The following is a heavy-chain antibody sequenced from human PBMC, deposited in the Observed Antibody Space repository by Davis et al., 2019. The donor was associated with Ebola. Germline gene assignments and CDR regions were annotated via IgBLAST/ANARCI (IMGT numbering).Heavy chain of an antibody. CDR1: GFTFSSYG. Sequence: PGGSLRLSCAASGFTFSSYGMHWVRQAPGKGLEWVAVISYDGSNKYYADSVKGRFTISRDNSKNTLYLQMNSLRAEDTAVYYCAKDSGGVTEGYFDYWGQGTLVTVSS. CDR2: ISYDGSNK. V-gene: IGHV3-30*18. J-gene: IGHJ4*02. CDR3: AKDSGGVTEGYFDY. D-gene: IGHD3-16*01.